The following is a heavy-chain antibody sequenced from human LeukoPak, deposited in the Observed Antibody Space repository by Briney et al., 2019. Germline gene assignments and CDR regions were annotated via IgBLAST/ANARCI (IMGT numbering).Heavy chain of an antibody. CDR2: IIPIFGTA. CDR3: ATTSSSSDDAFDI. CDR1: GGTFSSYA. V-gene: IGHV1-69*13. J-gene: IGHJ3*02. D-gene: IGHD6-6*01. Sequence: ASVKVSCKASGGTFSSYAISWVRQAPGQGLEWMGGIIPIFGTANYAQKFQGRVTITADESTSTAYMELSSLRSGDTAVYYCATTSSSSDDAFDIWGQGTMVTVSS.